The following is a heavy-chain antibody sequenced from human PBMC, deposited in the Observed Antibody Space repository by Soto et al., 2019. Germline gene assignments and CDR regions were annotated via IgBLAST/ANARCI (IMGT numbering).Heavy chain of an antibody. CDR3: ARVYDGYVRPRNWYFDL. D-gene: IGHD5-12*01. CDR2: INHRGST. J-gene: IGHJ2*01. Sequence: QVQLQESGPGLVKPSGTLSLTCAVFGDSISSSYWWSWVRQPPGKGLEWIGQINHRGSTNYNPALKSRVTMSVDKSKNQLSLKLTSVTAADTAVHYCARVYDGYVRPRNWYFDLWGRGTLVIVSS. V-gene: IGHV4-4*02. CDR1: GDSISSSYW.